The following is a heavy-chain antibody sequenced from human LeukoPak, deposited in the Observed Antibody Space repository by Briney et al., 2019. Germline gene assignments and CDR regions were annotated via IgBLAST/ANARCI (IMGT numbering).Heavy chain of an antibody. Sequence: ASVKVSCKASGYTFTDYYIHWVRQAPGQGLEWMGWMDPKSGETNHAQRFQGRVIMTRDTSITTAYMELSRLRSDDTAVYYCALEVYYSDNSAFDYWGQGTLVTVSS. CDR2: MDPKSGET. CDR3: ALEVYYSDNSAFDY. V-gene: IGHV1-2*02. D-gene: IGHD4-11*01. J-gene: IGHJ4*01. CDR1: GYTFTDYY.